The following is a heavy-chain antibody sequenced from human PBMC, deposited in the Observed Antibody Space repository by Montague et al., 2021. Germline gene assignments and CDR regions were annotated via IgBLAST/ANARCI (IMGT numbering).Heavy chain of an antibody. D-gene: IGHD2-15*01. Sequence: SETLSLTCTVYGGSFSGYYWNWIRQPPGKGLEWIGEISHSGTTSYNPSLKSRVTMSVDTSKKQFSLNLNSVTAADTAVYYCARGLNVAVLLVATGWFDAWGQGTRVTVSS. CDR1: GGSFSGYY. CDR3: ARGLNVAVLLVATGWFDA. CDR2: ISHSGTT. V-gene: IGHV4-34*01. J-gene: IGHJ5*02.